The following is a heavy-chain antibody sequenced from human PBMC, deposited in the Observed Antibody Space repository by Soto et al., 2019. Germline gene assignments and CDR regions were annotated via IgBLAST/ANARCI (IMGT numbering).Heavy chain of an antibody. D-gene: IGHD2-21*02. CDR1: GFTFSSYS. CDR2: ISSSSSYI. CDR3: ARDAYCGGDCYRAHFDY. Sequence: GGSLRLSCAASGFTFSSYSMNWVRQAPGKGLEWVSSISSSSSYIYYADSVKGRFTISRDNAKNSLYLQMNSLRAEDTAVYYCARDAYCGGDCYRAHFDYWGQGTLVTVS. V-gene: IGHV3-21*01. J-gene: IGHJ4*02.